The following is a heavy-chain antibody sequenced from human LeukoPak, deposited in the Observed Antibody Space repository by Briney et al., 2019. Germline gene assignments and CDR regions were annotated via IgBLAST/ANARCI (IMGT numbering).Heavy chain of an antibody. CDR3: AREGAGDSGRYHSYFDH. CDR1: GFTFSSFA. Sequence: HPGGSLRLSCTDSGFTFSSFAMSCVRQAPGKGLEWVSGINNRGGGTFYADSVQGRFTISRDDSKNTLYLDMNSLRAEDTAVYYCAREGAGDSGRYHSYFDHWGQGTLVTVSS. V-gene: IGHV3-23*01. D-gene: IGHD1-1*01. CDR2: INNRGGGT. J-gene: IGHJ4*02.